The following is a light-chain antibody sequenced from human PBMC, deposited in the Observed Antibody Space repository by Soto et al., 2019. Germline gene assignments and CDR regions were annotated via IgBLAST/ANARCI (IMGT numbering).Light chain of an antibody. V-gene: IGKV1-5*01. CDR2: DAS. Sequence: DIQMTQSPSTLSASVGDRVTITCRASQSISSWLAWYQQKPGKAPKLLIYDASSLESGVPSRFSGSGSGTEFTLTTSRLQPDDFATYYCEQYNSLWTFGQGPKVEIK. CDR1: QSISSW. J-gene: IGKJ1*01. CDR3: EQYNSLWT.